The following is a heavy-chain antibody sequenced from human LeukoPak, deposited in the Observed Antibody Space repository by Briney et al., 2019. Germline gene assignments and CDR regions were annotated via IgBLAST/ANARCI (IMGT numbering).Heavy chain of an antibody. J-gene: IGHJ4*02. CDR1: GFTFSSYG. V-gene: IGHV3-30*03. CDR3: ARHTVGDYLDY. Sequence: GRSLRLSCAASGFTFSSYGMHWGRQAPGKGLEWVAVISYDGSNKYYADSVKGRFTISRDNSKNTLYLQMNSLRAEDTAVYYCARHTVGDYLDYWGQGTLVTVSS. D-gene: IGHD4-17*01. CDR2: ISYDGSNK.